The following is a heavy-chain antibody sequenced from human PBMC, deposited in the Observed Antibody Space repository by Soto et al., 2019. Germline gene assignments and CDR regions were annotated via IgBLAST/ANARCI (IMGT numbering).Heavy chain of an antibody. J-gene: IGHJ5*02. CDR1: GGTFSSYT. D-gene: IGHD2-2*01. Sequence: ASVKVSCKASGGTFSSYTISWVRQAPGQGLEWMGRIIPILGIANYAQKFQGRVTITADKSTSTAYMELSSLRSEDTAVYYCARDLSLDCSSTSCYSSEGFDPWGQGTLVTVSS. CDR2: IIPILGIA. V-gene: IGHV1-69*04. CDR3: ARDLSLDCSSTSCYSSEGFDP.